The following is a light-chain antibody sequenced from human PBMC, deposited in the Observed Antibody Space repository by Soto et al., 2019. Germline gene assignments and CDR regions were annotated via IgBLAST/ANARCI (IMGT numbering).Light chain of an antibody. V-gene: IGLV2-8*01. Sequence: QSALTQPPSASGSPGQSVTISCTGTSSDIGGYNYVSWYQRHPGKAPKVMIYEVTKRPSGVPDRFSGSKSGNTASLTVSGLQAEDEAEYYCSSYTGSKTLLFGGGTKLTVL. CDR2: EVT. CDR3: SSYTGSKTLL. J-gene: IGLJ2*01. CDR1: SSDIGGYNY.